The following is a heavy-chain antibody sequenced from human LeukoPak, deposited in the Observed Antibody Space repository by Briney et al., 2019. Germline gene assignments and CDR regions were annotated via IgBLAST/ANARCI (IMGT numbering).Heavy chain of an antibody. V-gene: IGHV1-69*13. Sequence: GASVKVSCKASGGTFSSYAISWVRQAPGQGLEWMGAIIPIFGTANYAQKFQGRVTITADESTSTAYMELSSLRSEDTAVYYCARVSAGGLMVYAMGYYYYMDVWGKGTTVTVSS. CDR1: GGTFSSYA. CDR3: ARVSAGGLMVYAMGYYYYMDV. CDR2: IIPIFGTA. D-gene: IGHD2-8*01. J-gene: IGHJ6*03.